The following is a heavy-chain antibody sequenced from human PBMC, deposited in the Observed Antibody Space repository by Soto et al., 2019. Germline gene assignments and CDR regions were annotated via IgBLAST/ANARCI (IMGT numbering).Heavy chain of an antibody. J-gene: IGHJ4*02. CDR2: ISSSSSYI. Sequence: GGFLRLSCAASGFTFSSYARSWVRQAPGKGLEWVSSISSSSSYIYYADSVKGRFTISRDNAKNSLYLQMNSLRAEDTAVYYCARDQPGYSYGYGLGYWGQGTLVTVSS. CDR3: ARDQPGYSYGYGLGY. V-gene: IGHV3-21*01. D-gene: IGHD5-18*01. CDR1: GFTFSSYA.